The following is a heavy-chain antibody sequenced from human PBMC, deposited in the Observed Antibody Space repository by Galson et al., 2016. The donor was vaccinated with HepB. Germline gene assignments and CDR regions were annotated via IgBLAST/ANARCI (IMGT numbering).Heavy chain of an antibody. CDR3: ARDLALPHRFMAGRPSCYFDR. Sequence: SVKVSCKASGYTFTGYYMHWVRQAPGQGLEWMGWINPNTGDAKYAQNFQGRVTITRDTSIGTAYLDLRGLRSDDTALYYCARDLALPHRFMAGRPSCYFDRWGRGTLSTVSS. J-gene: IGHJ2*01. D-gene: IGHD6-6*01. CDR1: GYTFTGYY. V-gene: IGHV1-2*02. CDR2: INPNTGDA.